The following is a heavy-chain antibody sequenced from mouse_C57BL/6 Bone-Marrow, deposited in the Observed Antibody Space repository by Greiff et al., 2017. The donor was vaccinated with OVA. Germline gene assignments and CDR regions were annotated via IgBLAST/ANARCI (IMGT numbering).Heavy chain of an antibody. CDR3: ARHEVPYYYGCDYFSY. Sequence: VQLQQSGAELVKPGASVKLSCKASGYTFTEYSIHWVKQRSGQGLEWIGWFYPGSGSIKYNEKFKDKATLTADKSSSTVYMELSRLTSEDSAVYFCARHEVPYYYGCDYFSYWGQGTLVTVSA. CDR2: FYPGSGSI. J-gene: IGHJ3*01. D-gene: IGHD1-1*01. CDR1: GYTFTEYS. V-gene: IGHV1-62-2*01.